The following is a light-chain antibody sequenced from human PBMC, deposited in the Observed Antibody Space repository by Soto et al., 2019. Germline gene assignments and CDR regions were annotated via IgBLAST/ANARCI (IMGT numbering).Light chain of an antibody. CDR1: QSIDRD. J-gene: IGKJ5*01. CDR2: DAS. V-gene: IGKV3-20*01. CDR3: QQYGSSPIT. Sequence: EIVLTQNPGTLSLFPGERATLSCRASQSIDRDLSWYQQKPGQAPRLLIYDASTRATGIPARFSGSGSGTDFTLTISGLQSEDFAVYYCQQYGSSPITFGQGTRLE.